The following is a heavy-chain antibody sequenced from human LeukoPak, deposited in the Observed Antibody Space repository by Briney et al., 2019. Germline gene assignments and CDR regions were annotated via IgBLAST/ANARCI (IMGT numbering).Heavy chain of an antibody. Sequence: SETLSLTCAVYGGLFSDYYWSWIRQPPGKGLEWIGEINHSGSTNYNPSLKSRVTISVDTSKNQFSLKLSSVTAADTAVYYCARESKYCSSTSCYVSWNYYYYGMDVWGQGTTVTVSS. CDR3: ARESKYCSSTSCYVSWNYYYYGMDV. J-gene: IGHJ6*02. CDR1: GGLFSDYY. CDR2: INHSGST. V-gene: IGHV4-34*01. D-gene: IGHD2-2*01.